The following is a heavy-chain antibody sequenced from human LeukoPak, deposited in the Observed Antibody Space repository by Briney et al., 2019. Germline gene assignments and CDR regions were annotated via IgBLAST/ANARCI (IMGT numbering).Heavy chain of an antibody. Sequence: SETLSLTCTVSGGSISGYYWSWIRQPPGKGLEWIGYIYYSGSTNYNPSLKSRVTISVDTSKNQFSLKLSSVTAADTAVYYCARALRFLDPHHNWFDPWGQGTLVTVSS. V-gene: IGHV4-59*01. CDR2: IYYSGST. CDR3: ARALRFLDPHHNWFDP. D-gene: IGHD3-3*01. J-gene: IGHJ5*02. CDR1: GGSISGYY.